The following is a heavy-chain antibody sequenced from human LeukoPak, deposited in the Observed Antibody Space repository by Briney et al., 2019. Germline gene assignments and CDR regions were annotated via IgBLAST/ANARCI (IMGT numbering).Heavy chain of an antibody. CDR3: ARERGDYDFWSGYYRLYFDY. CDR1: GGSFSGYY. J-gene: IGHJ4*02. V-gene: IGHV4-34*01. D-gene: IGHD3-3*01. Sequence: SETLSLTCAVYGGSFSGYYWSWIRQPPGKGLEWIGEINHSGSTNYNPSLKSRVTISVDTSKNQFSLKLSSVTAADTAVYYCARERGDYDFWSGYYRLYFDYWGQGTLVTVSS. CDR2: INHSGST.